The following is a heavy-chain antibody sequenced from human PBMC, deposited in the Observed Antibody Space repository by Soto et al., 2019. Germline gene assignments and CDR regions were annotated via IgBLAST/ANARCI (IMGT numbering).Heavy chain of an antibody. CDR1: GDSISSSNHY. Sequence: SXTLSLTCTVSGDSISSSNHYWGWIRQRPGKGVEWIGSIYYSGSTYYNSSLKSRVTISVDTSKNQFSLKLTSVTAADTAVYYCARKEEYNSGLSYFEYWGQGNLVTVSS. CDR2: IYYSGST. J-gene: IGHJ4*02. D-gene: IGHD5-18*01. V-gene: IGHV4-39*01. CDR3: ARKEEYNSGLSYFEY.